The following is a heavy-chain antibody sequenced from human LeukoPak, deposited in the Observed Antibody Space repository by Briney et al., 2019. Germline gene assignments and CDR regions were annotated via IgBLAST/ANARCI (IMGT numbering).Heavy chain of an antibody. CDR2: IYYTGST. CDR3: ARKPNPWNFRSWFDP. Sequence: SETLSLTCTVSGGSISGSYWSWIRQPPGKGLEWIGCIYYTGSTNYNPSLKSRATISVDTSNNQFSLKLSSMSAADTAVYHCARKPNPWNFRSWFDPWGQGILVTVSS. CDR1: GGSISGSY. V-gene: IGHV4-59*08. D-gene: IGHD1-7*01. J-gene: IGHJ5*02.